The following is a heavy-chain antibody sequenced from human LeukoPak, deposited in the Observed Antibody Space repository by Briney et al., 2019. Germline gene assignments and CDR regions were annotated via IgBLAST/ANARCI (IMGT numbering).Heavy chain of an antibody. V-gene: IGHV4-39*07. D-gene: IGHD3-22*01. CDR1: GGSISSSSYY. J-gene: IGHJ6*03. CDR2: IYYSGST. Sequence: SETLSLTCTVSGGSISSSSYYWGWIRQPPGKGLEWIGSIYYSGSTYYNPSLKSRVTISVDTSKNQFSLKLSSVTAADTAVYYCARDDPDSMNMDVWGKGTTVTISS. CDR3: ARDDPDSMNMDV.